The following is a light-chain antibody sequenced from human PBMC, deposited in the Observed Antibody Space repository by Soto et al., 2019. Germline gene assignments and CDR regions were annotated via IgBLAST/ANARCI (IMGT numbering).Light chain of an antibody. V-gene: IGKV3-15*01. CDR1: ESVSSH. J-gene: IGKJ1*01. CDR2: DSS. CDR3: QQYGSSPTWT. Sequence: EIVMTQSPATLSVSPGQRATLSCRASESVSSHLAWYQQKPGQAPRLLIYDSSTRATGIPARFSGSESGTEFTLTISSLQSEDFAVYYCQQYGSSPTWTFGQGTKVEIK.